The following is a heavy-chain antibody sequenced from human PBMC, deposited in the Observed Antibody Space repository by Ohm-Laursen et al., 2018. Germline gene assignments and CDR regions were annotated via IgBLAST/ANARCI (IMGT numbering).Heavy chain of an antibody. CDR1: GGSFSGYY. CDR2: IYYTGST. CDR3: ARALYTNNWFDP. J-gene: IGHJ5*02. V-gene: IGHV4-31*11. D-gene: IGHD2-2*02. Sequence: SQTLSLTCAVYGGSFSGYYWSWIRQHPGKGLEWIGYIYYTGSTYYNPSLKGRLTISLDTSKNHFSLKLSSVTAADTAVYYCARALYTNNWFDPWGQGTLVTVSS.